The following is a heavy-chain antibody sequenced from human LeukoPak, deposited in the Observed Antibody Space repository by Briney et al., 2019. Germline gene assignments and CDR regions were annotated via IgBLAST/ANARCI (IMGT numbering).Heavy chain of an antibody. CDR3: AKTIRDQLLCSTDY. CDR1: GFTFSSYA. V-gene: IGHV3-23*01. D-gene: IGHD2-2*01. J-gene: IGHJ4*02. Sequence: GGSLRLSCAASGFTFSSYAMYWVRRAPGKGLEWVSAVSGSGGSTYYADSVKGRFTISRDNSKNTLYLQVNSLRAEDTAVYYCAKTIRDQLLCSTDYWGQGTLVTVSS. CDR2: VSGSGGST.